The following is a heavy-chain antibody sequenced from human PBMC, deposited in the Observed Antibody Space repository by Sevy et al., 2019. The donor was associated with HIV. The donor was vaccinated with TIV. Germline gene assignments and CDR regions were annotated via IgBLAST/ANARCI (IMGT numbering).Heavy chain of an antibody. V-gene: IGHV3-43D*04. CDR3: TRGAKDMDV. CDR2: ISWDGGNT. Sequence: GGSLRLSCAASGFTFADYAMHWVRQAPGKGLEWVSLISWDGGNTYYADSVKGRFTISRDNNKNSMYLQMNSLTGEDTALYFCTRGAKDMDVWGKGTTVTVSS. J-gene: IGHJ6*03. CDR1: GFTFADYA.